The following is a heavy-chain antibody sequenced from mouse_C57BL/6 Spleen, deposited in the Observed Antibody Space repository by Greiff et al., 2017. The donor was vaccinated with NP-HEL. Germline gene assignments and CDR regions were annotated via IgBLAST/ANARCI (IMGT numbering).Heavy chain of an antibody. Sequence: VQLQQSGPELVKPGASVKISCKASGYTFTDYYMNWVKQSHGKSLEWIGDINPNNGGTSYNQKFKGKATLTVDQSSSTAYMELRSLTSEDSAVYYCARLLYAMDYWGQGTSVTVSS. V-gene: IGHV1-26*01. CDR2: INPNNGGT. CDR3: ARLLYAMDY. CDR1: GYTFTDYY. D-gene: IGHD2-1*01. J-gene: IGHJ4*01.